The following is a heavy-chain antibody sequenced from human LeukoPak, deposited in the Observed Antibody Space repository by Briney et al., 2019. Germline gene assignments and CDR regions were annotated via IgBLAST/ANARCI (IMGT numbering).Heavy chain of an antibody. CDR3: ASPGGIAAAGPDAFDI. J-gene: IGHJ3*02. CDR1: GGSISSYY. D-gene: IGHD6-13*01. Sequence: SETLSLTCTVSGGSISSYYWSWVRQPPGKGLEWIGHIYYSGSTNYNPSLKSRVTISVDTSKNQFSLKLSSVTAADTAVYYCASPGGIAAAGPDAFDIWGQGTMVTVSS. CDR2: IYYSGST. V-gene: IGHV4-59*01.